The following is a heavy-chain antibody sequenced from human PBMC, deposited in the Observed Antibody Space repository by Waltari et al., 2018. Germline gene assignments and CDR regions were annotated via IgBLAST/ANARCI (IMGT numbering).Heavy chain of an antibody. Sequence: QLQLQESGPGLVKPSETLSLTCTVSGGSISSSSYYWGWIRQPPGKGREWIGSIYYSGSTYYNPSLKSRVTISVDTSKNQCSRKLSSVTAADTAVYYCARDSGAKGWFDPWGQGTLVTVSS. CDR3: ARDSGAKGWFDP. CDR2: IYYSGST. V-gene: IGHV4-39*07. J-gene: IGHJ5*02. D-gene: IGHD3-10*01. CDR1: GGSISSSSYY.